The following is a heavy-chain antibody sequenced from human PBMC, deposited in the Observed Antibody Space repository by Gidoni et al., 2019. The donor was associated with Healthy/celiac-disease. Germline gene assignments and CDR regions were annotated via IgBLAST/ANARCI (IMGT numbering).Heavy chain of an antibody. Sequence: VQLVPSGAEVTKPGSSVKVSCKASGGTFSSHAIRWVRQAPGQGLEWMGGIIPIVGTANYAQKFQGRVTITADESTSTAYMELSSLRSEDTAVYYCARDLGYYDSSGYYYGFLDYWGQGTLVTVSS. CDR1: GGTFSSHA. V-gene: IGHV1-69*01. J-gene: IGHJ4*02. CDR3: ARDLGYYDSSGYYYGFLDY. CDR2: IIPIVGTA. D-gene: IGHD3-22*01.